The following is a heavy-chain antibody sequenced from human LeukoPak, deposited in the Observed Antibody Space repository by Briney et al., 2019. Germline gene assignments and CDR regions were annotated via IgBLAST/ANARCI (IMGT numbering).Heavy chain of an antibody. CDR3: AKDSKLEYYDILTGYFNGYYFDY. CDR1: GFTFSSYA. J-gene: IGHJ4*02. Sequence: GGSLRLSCAASGFTFSSYAMSWVRQAPGKGLEWVSAISGSGGSTYYADSVKGRFTISRDNSKNTLYLQMNSLRAEDTAVYYCAKDSKLEYYDILTGYFNGYYFDYWGQGTLVTVSS. D-gene: IGHD3-9*01. CDR2: ISGSGGST. V-gene: IGHV3-23*01.